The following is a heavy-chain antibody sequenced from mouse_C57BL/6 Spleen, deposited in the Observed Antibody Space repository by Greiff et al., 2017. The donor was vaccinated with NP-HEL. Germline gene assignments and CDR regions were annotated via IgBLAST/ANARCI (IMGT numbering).Heavy chain of an antibody. D-gene: IGHD1-1*01. CDR3: ASGVYYYGSSYEGYYAMDY. J-gene: IGHJ4*01. Sequence: EVQLQQSVAELVRPGASVKLSCTASGFNIKNTYMHWVKQRPEQGLEWIGRIDPANGNTKYAPKFQGKATITADTSSNTAYLQLSSLTSEDTAIYYCASGVYYYGSSYEGYYAMDYWGQGTSVTVSS. V-gene: IGHV14-3*01. CDR1: GFNIKNTY. CDR2: IDPANGNT.